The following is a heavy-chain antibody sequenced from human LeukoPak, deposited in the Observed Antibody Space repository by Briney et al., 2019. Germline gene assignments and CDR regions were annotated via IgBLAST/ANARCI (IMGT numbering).Heavy chain of an antibody. CDR1: GYTFTSYA. J-gene: IGHJ5*02. D-gene: IGHD2-8*01. CDR2: INAGNGNT. Sequence: GASVKVSCKASGYTFTSYAMHWVRQAPGQRLEWMGWINAGNGNTKYSQEFQGRVTITRDTSASTAYMELSSLRSEDMAVYYCARDWGWNCTNGVCYGGNWFDPWGQGTLVTVSS. V-gene: IGHV1-3*03. CDR3: ARDWGWNCTNGVCYGGNWFDP.